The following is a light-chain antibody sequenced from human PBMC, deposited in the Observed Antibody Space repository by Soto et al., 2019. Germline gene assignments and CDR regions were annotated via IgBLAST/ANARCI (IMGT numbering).Light chain of an antibody. CDR2: EAS. CDR3: HECNSFTLT. Sequence: DTQMTQSPSTLSASIGDRVTISCLASQTINRWLAWYQQQPGKGPKLLIYEASILQSVVPSSFTGSGSGTEFTLTICSLQPDDFATYYCHECNSFTLTLGGGTKVQIK. J-gene: IGKJ4*01. CDR1: QTINRW. V-gene: IGKV1-5*03.